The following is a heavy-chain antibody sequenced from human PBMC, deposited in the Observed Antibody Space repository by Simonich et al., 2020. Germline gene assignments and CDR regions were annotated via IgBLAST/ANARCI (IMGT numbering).Heavy chain of an antibody. CDR2: IKQYGSEK. D-gene: IGHD3-9*01. CDR3: ARFRGRYFDWLFDY. J-gene: IGHJ4*02. V-gene: IGHV3-7*02. CDR1: GFTFSSHW. Sequence: EVQLVESGGGLVQPGGSLRLSCAASGFTFSSHWMSWVCQAPGKGLGWVADIKQYGSEKYYVDSVKGRFTISRDNAKNSLYLQMNSLRAEDTAVYYCARFRGRYFDWLFDYWGQGTLVTVSS.